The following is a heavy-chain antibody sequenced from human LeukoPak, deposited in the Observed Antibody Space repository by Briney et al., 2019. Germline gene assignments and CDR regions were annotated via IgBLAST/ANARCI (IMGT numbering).Heavy chain of an antibody. Sequence: PGGSLRLSCAASGFTFSSYGLNWVRQAPGKGLEWVSTIGTSYTSTYYADSVKGRFTISRDISKNTLYLQMNSLRAEDTAIYYCARGPGLHYFDYWGQGTLVTVSS. CDR2: IGTSYTST. J-gene: IGHJ4*02. V-gene: IGHV3-23*01. CDR1: GFTFSSYG. CDR3: ARGPGLHYFDY.